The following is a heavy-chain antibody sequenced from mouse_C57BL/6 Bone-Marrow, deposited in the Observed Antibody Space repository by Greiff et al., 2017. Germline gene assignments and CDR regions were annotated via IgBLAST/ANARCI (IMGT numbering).Heavy chain of an antibody. CDR3: ARHYYYGSPFAY. J-gene: IGHJ3*01. Sequence: EVQLQESGPGLVKPSQSLSLTCSVTGYSITSGYYWNWIRQFPGNKLEWMGYISYDGSNNYNPSLKNRISITRDTSKNQFFLKLNSVTTEDTATYYCARHYYYGSPFAYWGQGTLVTVSA. D-gene: IGHD1-1*01. CDR2: ISYDGSN. CDR1: GYSITSGYY. V-gene: IGHV3-6*01.